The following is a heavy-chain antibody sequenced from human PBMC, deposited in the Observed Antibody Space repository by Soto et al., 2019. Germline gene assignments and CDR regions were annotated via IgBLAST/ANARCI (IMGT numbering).Heavy chain of an antibody. CDR2: ISYDGSTI. CDR1: GFTFSSHA. Sequence: QVQLVESGGGVVQPGRSLRLSCAASGFTFSSHAMHWVRQAPGKGLEWVAIISYDGSTIYYADSVKRRFAISRDNSKNTLYLQMNSLRADDTAVYFCARHLASTVTTSGWFDPWGQGTLVTVSS. CDR3: ARHLASTVTTSGWFDP. J-gene: IGHJ5*02. D-gene: IGHD4-4*01. V-gene: IGHV3-30*09.